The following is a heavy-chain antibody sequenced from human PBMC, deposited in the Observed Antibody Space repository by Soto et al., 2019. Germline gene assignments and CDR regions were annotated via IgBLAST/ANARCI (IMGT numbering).Heavy chain of an antibody. CDR3: ARGRITMIVVVHEDAFDI. CDR2: IIPIFGTA. V-gene: IGHV1-69*01. J-gene: IGHJ3*02. CDR1: GGTFSSYA. D-gene: IGHD3-22*01. Sequence: QVQLVQSGAEVKKPGSSVKVSCKASGGTFSSYAISWVRQAPGQGLEWMGGIIPIFGTANYAQKFQGRVTITADESTSIAYMELSSLRSEDTAVYYCARGRITMIVVVHEDAFDIWGQGTMVTVSS.